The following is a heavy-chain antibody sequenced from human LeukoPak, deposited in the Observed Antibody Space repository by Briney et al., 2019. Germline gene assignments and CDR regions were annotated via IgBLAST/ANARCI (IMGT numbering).Heavy chain of an antibody. CDR2: IRFDGTNN. CDR3: AKEWYVGSPPDY. Sequence: QAGGSLRLSCGVSGFIFSDYGMHWVRQAPGKGLEWVASIRFDGTNNYYADSVKGRFTISRDNSRNTLYLQMTSLRPEDTALYYCAKEWYVGSPPDYWGQGTQVTVSS. V-gene: IGHV3-30*02. CDR1: GFIFSDYG. J-gene: IGHJ4*02. D-gene: IGHD3-10*01.